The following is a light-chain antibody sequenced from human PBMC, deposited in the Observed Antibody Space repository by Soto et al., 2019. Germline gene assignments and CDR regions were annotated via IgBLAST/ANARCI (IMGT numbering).Light chain of an antibody. Sequence: DIVMTQSPDSLAVSLGERATFNCKSSQSILDRSKNKYYLAWYQQKSGQPPKLLIYWSSLRESGVPDRFTGSGSGTDFTLTIGSLQAEDVAVYYCQQYFTSPWTFGQGTKVAI. CDR1: QSILDRSKNKYY. CDR2: WSS. J-gene: IGKJ1*01. CDR3: QQYFTSPWT. V-gene: IGKV4-1*01.